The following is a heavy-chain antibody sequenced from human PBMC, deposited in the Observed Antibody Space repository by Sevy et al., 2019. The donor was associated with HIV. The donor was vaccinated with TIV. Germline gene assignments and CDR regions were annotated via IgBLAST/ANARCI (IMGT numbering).Heavy chain of an antibody. J-gene: IGHJ6*02. CDR3: ARNGEYSSSSGGYYYYYGMDV. V-gene: IGHV1-69*13. Sequence: ASVKVSCKASGGTFSSYAISWVRQAPGQGLEWMGGIIPIFGTANYAQTFQGRVTITADESTSTAYMELSSLRSEDTAVYYCARNGEYSSSSGGYYYYYGMDVWGQGTTVTVSS. CDR1: GGTFSSYA. CDR2: IIPIFGTA. D-gene: IGHD6-6*01.